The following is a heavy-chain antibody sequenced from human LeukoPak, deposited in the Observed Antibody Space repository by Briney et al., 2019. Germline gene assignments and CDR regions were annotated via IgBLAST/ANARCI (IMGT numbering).Heavy chain of an antibody. D-gene: IGHD2-2*01. Sequence: ASLKVSCKASGYAFTSYDISWVRQASGQELEWMGWMNPNSGNAGYAQKFQGRVTMTRDTSITTAYMELSSLRSEDTAVYYCAKGSEPAANHYHYYGMDVWGQGNTVTVSS. CDR3: AKGSEPAANHYHYYGMDV. V-gene: IGHV1-8*01. CDR1: GYAFTSYD. J-gene: IGHJ6*02. CDR2: MNPNSGNA.